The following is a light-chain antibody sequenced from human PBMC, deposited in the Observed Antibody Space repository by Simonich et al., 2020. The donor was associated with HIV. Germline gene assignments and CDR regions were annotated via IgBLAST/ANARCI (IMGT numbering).Light chain of an antibody. J-gene: IGLJ2*01. CDR3: QSYDSSLSVV. V-gene: IGLV1-51*01. CDR2: DNN. Sequence: QSVLTQPPSVSGAPGQRVTISCSGSSPNMGNNYVSWDQHLPGTAPKLLINDNNKRPSGIPDLFSGSKSGTSATLGITGLQAEDEADYYCQSYDSSLSVVFGGGTKLTVL. CDR1: SPNMGNNY.